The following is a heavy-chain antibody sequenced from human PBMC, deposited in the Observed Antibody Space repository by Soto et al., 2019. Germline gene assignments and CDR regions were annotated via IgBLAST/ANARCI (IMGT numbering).Heavy chain of an antibody. V-gene: IGHV4-30-2*01. CDR2: IYHSGRT. CDR3: AGGPGVARNY. J-gene: IGHJ4*02. Sequence: QLQLQESGSGLVKPSQTLSLTCAVSGGSISSGGYSWSWIRQPPGKGLEWIGYIYHSGRTYYNPSLKSRVTIAVDRSKNQFALELSSVTAADTAVYYCAGGPGVARNYWGQGTLVTVSS. CDR1: GGSISSGGYS. D-gene: IGHD5-12*01.